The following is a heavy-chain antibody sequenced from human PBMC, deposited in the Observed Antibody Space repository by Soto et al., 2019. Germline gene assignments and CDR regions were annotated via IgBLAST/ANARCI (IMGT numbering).Heavy chain of an antibody. D-gene: IGHD4-17*01. CDR2: IWYDGSNK. J-gene: IGHJ4*02. CDR3: ARDHGYGGIYYFDY. CDR1: GFTFSSYG. V-gene: IGHV3-33*01. Sequence: QVQLVESGGGVVQPGRSLRLSCAASGFTFSSYGMHWVRQAPGKGLEWVVVIWYDGSNKYYADSVKGRFTISIDNSKNTLYLQMNSLRAEDTAVYYCARDHGYGGIYYFDYWGQGTLVTVSS.